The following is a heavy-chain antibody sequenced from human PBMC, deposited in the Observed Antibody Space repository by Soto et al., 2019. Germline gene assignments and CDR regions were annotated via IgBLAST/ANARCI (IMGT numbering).Heavy chain of an antibody. CDR3: ARSRGIVVVPGSYNWFDP. V-gene: IGHV1-69*13. CDR2: IIPIFGTA. D-gene: IGHD3-22*01. CDR1: GGTFSSYA. Sequence: SVKVSCKASGGTFSSYAISWVRQAPGQELEWMGGIIPIFGTANSAQKFQGRVTITADESTSTAYMELSSLRSEDTAVYYCARSRGIVVVPGSYNWFDPWGQGTLVTVS. J-gene: IGHJ5*02.